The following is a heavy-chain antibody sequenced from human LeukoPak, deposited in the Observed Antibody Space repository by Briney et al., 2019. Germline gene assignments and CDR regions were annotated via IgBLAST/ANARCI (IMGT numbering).Heavy chain of an antibody. CDR1: GFTFSSYG. V-gene: IGHV3-30*18. J-gene: IGHJ4*02. D-gene: IGHD6-19*01. Sequence: GGSLRLSCAASGFTFSSYGMHWVRQAPGKGLEWVAVISYDGSNKYYADSVKGRFTISRDNSKNTLYLQMNSLRAEDTAVYYCAKGKAVAKTFYYFDYWGREPWSPSPQ. CDR2: ISYDGSNK. CDR3: AKGKAVAKTFYYFDY.